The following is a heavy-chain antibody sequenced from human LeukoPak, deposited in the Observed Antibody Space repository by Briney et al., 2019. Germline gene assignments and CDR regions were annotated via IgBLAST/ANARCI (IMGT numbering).Heavy chain of an antibody. Sequence: PSETLSLTCTVSGGSISSGDYYWSWIRQPPGKGLEWIGSIYYSGSTYYNPSLKSRVTISVDTSKNQFSLKLSSVTAADTAVYYCARRGYSGYDPYYWGQGTLVTVSS. CDR1: GGSISSGDYY. V-gene: IGHV4-39*07. CDR2: IYYSGST. D-gene: IGHD5-12*01. CDR3: ARRGYSGYDPYY. J-gene: IGHJ4*02.